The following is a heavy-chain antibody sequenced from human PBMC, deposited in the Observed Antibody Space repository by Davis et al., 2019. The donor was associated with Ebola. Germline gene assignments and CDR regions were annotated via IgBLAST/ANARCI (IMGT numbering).Heavy chain of an antibody. D-gene: IGHD5-18*01. J-gene: IGHJ6*04. CDR1: GASVSSGG. CDR2: TYYSSKWYH. V-gene: IGHV6-1*01. CDR3: ARGWLRGGLDV. Sequence: PSETLSLTCAISGASVSSGGWNWIRQSPSRGLEWLGRTYYSSKWYHDYAVSVKSRMTINPDTSKNQFSLQLNSVTPEDTALYYCARGWLRGGLDVWGEGITVIVSS.